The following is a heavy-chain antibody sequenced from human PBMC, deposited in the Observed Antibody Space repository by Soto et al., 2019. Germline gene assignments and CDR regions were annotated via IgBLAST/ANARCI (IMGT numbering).Heavy chain of an antibody. Sequence: EVQLVESGGGLVQPGGSLRLSCAASGFTFSSYSMNWVRQAPGKGLEWVSYISSSSGTIYYADSVKGRFTISRDKAKNPLDLQMDSLRDEETAVYYCARELTRSSCWPLFYYWGQGTLVTVSS. CDR1: GFTFSSYS. J-gene: IGHJ4*02. D-gene: IGHD6-13*01. V-gene: IGHV3-48*02. CDR3: ARELTRSSCWPLFYY. CDR2: ISSSSGTI.